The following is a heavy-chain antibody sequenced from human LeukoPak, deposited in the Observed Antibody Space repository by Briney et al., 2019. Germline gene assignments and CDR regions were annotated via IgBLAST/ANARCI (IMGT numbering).Heavy chain of an antibody. V-gene: IGHV4-59*12. CDR2: MYYSGSS. CDR3: ARDLGIQLWPRLDY. J-gene: IGHJ4*02. D-gene: IGHD5-18*01. CDR1: GGSIRGYY. Sequence: PSETLSLTCTVSGGSIRGYYWSWIRQPPGKGLEWIAHMYYSGSSKYNPYLKSRATISRDTSKNQFSLKLSSVTAADTAVYYCARDLGIQLWPRLDYWGQGTLVTVSS.